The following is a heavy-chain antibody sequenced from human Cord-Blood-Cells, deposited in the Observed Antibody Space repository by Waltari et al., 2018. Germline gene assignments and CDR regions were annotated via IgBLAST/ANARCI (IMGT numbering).Heavy chain of an antibody. CDR2: IYYSGST. Sequence: QVQLQESGPGLVKPSETLSLTCTVSGGSVSSGSYYWSWIRQPPGKGLEWIGYIYYSGSTNYNPALKSRVTISVDTSKNQFSLKLSSVTAADTAVYYCARGATTLGYYYYGMDVWGQGTTVTVSS. J-gene: IGHJ6*02. V-gene: IGHV4-61*01. CDR3: ARGATTLGYYYYGMDV. D-gene: IGHD1-26*01. CDR1: GGSVSSGSYY.